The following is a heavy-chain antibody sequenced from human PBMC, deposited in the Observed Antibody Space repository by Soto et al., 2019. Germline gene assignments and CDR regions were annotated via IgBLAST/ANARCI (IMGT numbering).Heavy chain of an antibody. CDR1: GFTFSGYS. J-gene: IGHJ6*02. Sequence: EVQLAESGGGLVQPGGSLRLSCAASGFTFSGYSMNWVRQAPEKGLEWVSYISSSSRTIYYTDSVKGRFTISRDNANNSLYLQMNSLRDEDTAVYYCARDIGCSGGSCYDYGMDVWGQGSTVTASS. V-gene: IGHV3-48*02. CDR3: ARDIGCSGGSCYDYGMDV. D-gene: IGHD2-15*01. CDR2: ISSSSRTI.